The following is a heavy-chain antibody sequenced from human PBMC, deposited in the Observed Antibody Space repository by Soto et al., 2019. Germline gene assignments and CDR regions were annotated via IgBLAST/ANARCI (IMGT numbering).Heavy chain of an antibody. Sequence: GESLKISCKGSGYSFTSYWIGWVRQMPGKGLEWMGIIYPGDSDTRYSPSFQGQVTISADKSISTAYLQWSSLKASDTAMYYCAXIXDNWNYGSPYYFDYWGQGTLVTVSS. CDR3: AXIXDNWNYGSPYYFDY. J-gene: IGHJ4*02. CDR1: GYSFTSYW. D-gene: IGHD1-7*01. CDR2: IYPGDSDT. V-gene: IGHV5-51*01.